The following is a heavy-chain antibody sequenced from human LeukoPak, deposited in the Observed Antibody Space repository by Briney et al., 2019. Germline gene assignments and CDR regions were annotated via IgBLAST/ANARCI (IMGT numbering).Heavy chain of an antibody. V-gene: IGHV3-53*01. CDR3: ALVGATRGFDY. Sequence: GGSLRLSCAASGFTVSSNYMSWVRQAPGKGLEWVSVIYSGGSTYCADSVKGRFTISRDNSKNTLYLQMNSLRAEDTAVYYCALVGATRGFDYWGQGTLVTVSS. CDR1: GFTVSSNY. CDR2: IYSGGST. D-gene: IGHD1-26*01. J-gene: IGHJ4*02.